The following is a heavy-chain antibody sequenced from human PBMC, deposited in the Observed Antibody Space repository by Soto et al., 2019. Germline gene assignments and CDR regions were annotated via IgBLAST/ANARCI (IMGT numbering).Heavy chain of an antibody. J-gene: IGHJ6*02. CDR2: IRYDGSNK. Sequence: QVQLVESGGGAVQPGRSLRLSCAASGFTFSSFGMHWVRQAPGKGLEWVAVIRYDGSNKYYADSVKGRFTISRDNSKNTLYLQMNRLRVEDTAVYYCARDRGYGDYAGGMDVWGQGTTVIVS. CDR1: GFTFSSFG. V-gene: IGHV3-33*01. CDR3: ARDRGYGDYAGGMDV. D-gene: IGHD4-17*01.